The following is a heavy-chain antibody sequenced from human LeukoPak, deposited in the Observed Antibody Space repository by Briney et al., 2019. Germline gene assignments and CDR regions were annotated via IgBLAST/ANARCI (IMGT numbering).Heavy chain of an antibody. V-gene: IGHV1-18*01. CDR2: ISAYNGNT. Sequence: ASVKVSCKASGYTFTSYGISWVRQAPGQGLEWMGWISAYNGNTNYAQKLQGRVTMTTDTSTSTAYMELRSLRSDDTAVYYCARGSLYDFWSGYQGYYYGMDVWGQGTTVTVSS. CDR3: ARGSLYDFWSGYQGYYYGMDV. D-gene: IGHD3-3*01. J-gene: IGHJ6*02. CDR1: GYTFTSYG.